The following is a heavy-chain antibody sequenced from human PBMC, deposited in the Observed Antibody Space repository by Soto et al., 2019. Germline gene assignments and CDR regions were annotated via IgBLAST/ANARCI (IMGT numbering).Heavy chain of an antibody. J-gene: IGHJ5*02. Sequence: SETLSLTCTVSGGSISSSSYYWGWIRQPPGKGLEWIGSIYYSGNTYYNPSLKSRVTISVDTSKNQFSLRLSSVTAADTAVYYCARLGAYYQSLDPWGQGTLVTVSS. CDR1: GGSISSSSYY. D-gene: IGHD2-21*01. V-gene: IGHV4-39*01. CDR2: IYYSGNT. CDR3: ARLGAYYQSLDP.